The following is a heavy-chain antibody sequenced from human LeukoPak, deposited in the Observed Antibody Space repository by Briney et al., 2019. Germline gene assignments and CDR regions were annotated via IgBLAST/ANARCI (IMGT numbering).Heavy chain of an antibody. D-gene: IGHD1-20*01. V-gene: IGHV4-39*01. CDR2: VYYTGYS. CDR3: ARQGAITARRTHYYAMDV. Sequence: SETLSLTCTVSGGSISSSSYYWGWIRQVPGKGLEWIGSVYYTGYSYDNPSLKSRVTVSVDTSKNQFSLKLNSVTAADTAIYYCARQGAITARRTHYYAMDVWGPGTTVTVSS. CDR1: GGSISSSSYY. J-gene: IGHJ6*02.